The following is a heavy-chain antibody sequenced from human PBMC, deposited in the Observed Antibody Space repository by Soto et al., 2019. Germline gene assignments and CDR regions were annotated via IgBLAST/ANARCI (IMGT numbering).Heavy chain of an antibody. Sequence: QITLKESGPPLVKPTQTLTLTCTFSGFSLSTSGVGVGWIRQPPGKALEWLALIYWDDDKRYSPSLKSRRTITKDTSKDPVVLTMPTMDPVDTAAYYCEHTSDPRLVDVWGRGTTVTVSS. CDR1: GFSLSTSGVG. CDR3: EHTSDPRLVDV. CDR2: IYWDDDK. V-gene: IGHV2-5*02. J-gene: IGHJ6*02.